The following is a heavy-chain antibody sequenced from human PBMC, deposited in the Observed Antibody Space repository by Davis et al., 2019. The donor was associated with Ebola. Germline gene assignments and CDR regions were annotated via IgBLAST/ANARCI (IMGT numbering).Heavy chain of an antibody. V-gene: IGHV4-34*01. CDR3: ARGLYGSNSDLDY. CDR2: IHHSGST. J-gene: IGHJ4*02. CDR1: GGSFSDYY. D-gene: IGHD4-23*01. Sequence: SETLSLTCAVYGGSFSDYYWRWIRQPPGKGLEWIGEIHHSGSTNFTPSLKSRVTVSVDTSKNQFSLKLNSVTAADTAVYYCARGLYGSNSDLDYWGQGTLVTVSS.